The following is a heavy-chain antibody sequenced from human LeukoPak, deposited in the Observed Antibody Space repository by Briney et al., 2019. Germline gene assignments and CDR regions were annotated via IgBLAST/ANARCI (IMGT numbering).Heavy chain of an antibody. CDR1: GFTVSSNY. V-gene: IGHV3-30-3*01. J-gene: IGHJ4*02. Sequence: GGSLRLSCAASGFTVSSNYMSWVRQAPGKGLEWVAVISYDGSNKYYADSVKGRFTISRDNSKNTLYLQMNSLRAEDTAVYYCAKDHRVGGPFDYWGQGTLVTVSS. CDR3: AKDHRVGGPFDY. CDR2: ISYDGSNK. D-gene: IGHD1-26*01.